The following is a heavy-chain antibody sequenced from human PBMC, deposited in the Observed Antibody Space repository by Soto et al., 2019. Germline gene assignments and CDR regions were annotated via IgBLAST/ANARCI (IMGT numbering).Heavy chain of an antibody. D-gene: IGHD1-1*01. CDR1: GFTFSSYA. CDR3: TRVAGERVYYYYMDV. V-gene: IGHV3-64*01. J-gene: IGHJ6*03. Sequence: GSLRLSCAASGFTFSSYAMHWVRQAPGKGLEYVSAISSNGGSTYYANSVKGRFTISRDNSKNTLYLQMGSLRAEDMAVYYCTRVAGERVYYYYMDVWGKGTTVTVSS. CDR2: ISSNGGST.